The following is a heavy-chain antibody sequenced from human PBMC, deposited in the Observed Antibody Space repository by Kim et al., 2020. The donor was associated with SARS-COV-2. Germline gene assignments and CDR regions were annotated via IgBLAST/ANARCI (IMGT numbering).Heavy chain of an antibody. CDR3: AREGEGYYGLSDY. J-gene: IGHJ4*02. CDR1: GFTFSSYS. D-gene: IGHD3-10*01. CDR2: ISSSSSYI. V-gene: IGHV3-21*01. Sequence: GGSLRLSCAASGFTFSSYSMNWVRQAPGKGLEWVSSISSSSSYIYYADSVKGRFTISRDNAKNSLYLQMNSLRAEDTAVYYCAREGEGYYGLSDYWGQGTLVTVSS.